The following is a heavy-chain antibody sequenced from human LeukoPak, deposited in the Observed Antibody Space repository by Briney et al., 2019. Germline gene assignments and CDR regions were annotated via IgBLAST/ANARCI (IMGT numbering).Heavy chain of an antibody. CDR1: GYTFTSYD. V-gene: IGHV1-8*01. J-gene: IGHJ4*02. D-gene: IGHD5-18*01. CDR2: MSTNSGNT. CDR3: ARGVDMWIQLSLDY. Sequence: SVNLSCKVSGYTFTSYDINWVRQATGQGLEWMGWMSTNSGNTGHAKTFQGRVTMTRNTSISTAYMELSSLRSEDTAVYYCARGVDMWIQLSLDYWGQGTLVSVSS.